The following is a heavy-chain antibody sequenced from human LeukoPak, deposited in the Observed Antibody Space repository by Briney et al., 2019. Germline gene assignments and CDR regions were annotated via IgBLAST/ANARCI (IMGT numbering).Heavy chain of an antibody. Sequence: PSETLSLTCAVSGYSISSGYYWGWIRQPPGKGLEWIGSIYLSGSTYYNPSLKSRVTISVDTSKNQFSLRLSSVTAADTAVYYCARERYFDGYSGYGEVDPWGQGTLVTVSS. CDR1: GYSISSGYY. CDR3: ARERYFDGYSGYGEVDP. J-gene: IGHJ5*02. D-gene: IGHD5-12*01. CDR2: IYLSGST. V-gene: IGHV4-38-2*01.